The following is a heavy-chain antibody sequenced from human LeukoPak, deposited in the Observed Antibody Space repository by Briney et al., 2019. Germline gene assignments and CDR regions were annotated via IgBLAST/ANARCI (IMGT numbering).Heavy chain of an antibody. CDR3: ARDLDFWSGYPNDY. CDR2: IYTSGST. Sequence: TETLPLTCTVSGGSISSYYWSWIRQPAGKGLEWIGRIYTSGSTNYNPSLKSRVTMSVDTSKNQFSLKLSSVTAADTAVYYCARDLDFWSGYPNDYWGQGTLVTVSS. D-gene: IGHD3-3*01. V-gene: IGHV4-4*07. CDR1: GGSISSYY. J-gene: IGHJ4*02.